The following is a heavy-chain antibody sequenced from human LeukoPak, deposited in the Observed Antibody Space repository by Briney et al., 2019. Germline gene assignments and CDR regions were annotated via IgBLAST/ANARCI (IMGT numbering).Heavy chain of an antibody. CDR1: GFTFSSYG. CDR3: ATSAGPDYFDY. V-gene: IGHV3-30*03. D-gene: IGHD3-10*01. CDR2: ISYDGSNK. J-gene: IGHJ4*02. Sequence: GGSLRLSCAASGFTFSSYGMHWVRQAPGKGLEWVAVISYDGSNKYYADSVKGRFTISRDNSKNTLYLQMNSLRAEDTAVYYCATSAGPDYFDYWGQGTLVTVSS.